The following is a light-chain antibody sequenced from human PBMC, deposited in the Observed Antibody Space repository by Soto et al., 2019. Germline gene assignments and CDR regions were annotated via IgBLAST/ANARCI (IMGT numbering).Light chain of an antibody. Sequence: DIQMTQSPSSLSASVGDRVTITCRASQGISNYLAWYQQKPWKVPKLLIYDASTLQSGVPSRFSGSGSGTGFTLTITSLQLEDVATYYCQKFNSALGTFGQGTKVEIK. V-gene: IGKV1-27*01. CDR2: DAS. CDR3: QKFNSALGT. CDR1: QGISNY. J-gene: IGKJ1*01.